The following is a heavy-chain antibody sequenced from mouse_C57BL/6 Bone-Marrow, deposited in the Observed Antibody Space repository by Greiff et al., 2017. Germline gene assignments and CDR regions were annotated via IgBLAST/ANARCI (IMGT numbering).Heavy chain of an antibody. V-gene: IGHV5-9*01. CDR2: ISGGGGNT. Sequence: EVKLVESGGGLVKPGGSLKLSCAASGFTFSSYTMSWVRQTPEKRLEWVATISGGGGNTYYPDSVKGRFTISRDNAKNTQYLQMSSLRSEDTALYYCARHGFIATVVDLDYWGQGTTLTGSS. CDR1: GFTFSSYT. J-gene: IGHJ2*01. D-gene: IGHD1-1*01. CDR3: ARHGFIATVVDLDY.